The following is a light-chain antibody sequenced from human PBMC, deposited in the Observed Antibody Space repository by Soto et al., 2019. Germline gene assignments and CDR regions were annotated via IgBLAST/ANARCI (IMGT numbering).Light chain of an antibody. CDR1: SSDVGGYNY. CDR2: EVS. V-gene: IGLV2-14*01. CDR3: SSYTSSSIDYV. Sequence: QSALTQPASVSGSPGQSITISCTGTSSDVGGYNYVSWYQQHPGKAPKLMLYEVSNRASGVSNRFSGSKSGNTASLTISGLQAEDEADYYCSSYTSSSIDYVFGTGTKVTVL. J-gene: IGLJ1*01.